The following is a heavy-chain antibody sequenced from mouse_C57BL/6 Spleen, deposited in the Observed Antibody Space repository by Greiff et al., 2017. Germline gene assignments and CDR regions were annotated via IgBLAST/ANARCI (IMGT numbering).Heavy chain of an antibody. Sequence: QVLLQQPGAELVMPGASVKLSCKASGYTFTSYWMHWVKQRPGQGLEWIGEIDPSDSYTNYNQKFKGKSTLTVDKSSSTAYMQLSSLTSEDSAVYYCARWGGFDYWGQGTTLTVSS. CDR3: ARWGGFDY. CDR1: GYTFTSYW. CDR2: IDPSDSYT. J-gene: IGHJ2*01. V-gene: IGHV1-69*01.